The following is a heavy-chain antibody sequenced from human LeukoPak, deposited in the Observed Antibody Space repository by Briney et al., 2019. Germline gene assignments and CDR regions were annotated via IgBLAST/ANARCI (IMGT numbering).Heavy chain of an antibody. V-gene: IGHV3-23*01. CDR1: GFTFSSYG. Sequence: GGTLRLSCAASGFTFSSYGMSWVRQAPGKGLEWVSAISGSGGSTYYADSVKGRFTISRDNSKNTPYLQMNRLRAEDTAVYYCAKEVDSSTAWGQGTLVTVSS. CDR3: AKEVDSSTA. J-gene: IGHJ5*02. CDR2: ISGSGGST. D-gene: IGHD6-19*01.